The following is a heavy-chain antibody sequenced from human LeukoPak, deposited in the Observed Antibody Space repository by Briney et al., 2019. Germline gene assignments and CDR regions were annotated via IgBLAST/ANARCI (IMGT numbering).Heavy chain of an antibody. V-gene: IGHV4-4*07. Sequence: SETLSLTCTVAGGSISGYYWSWIRQPAGKGPEWLGRIYTSGSTNYNPSLKSRVTMSVDTSKNQFSLKLSSVTAADTAVYYCARGVATTQFGGAFDIWGQGTMVTVSS. CDR3: ARGVATTQFGGAFDI. CDR2: IYTSGST. CDR1: GGSISGYY. J-gene: IGHJ3*02. D-gene: IGHD5-12*01.